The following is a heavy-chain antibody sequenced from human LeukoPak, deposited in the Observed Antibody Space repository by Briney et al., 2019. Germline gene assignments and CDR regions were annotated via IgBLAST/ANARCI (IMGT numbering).Heavy chain of an antibody. J-gene: IGHJ5*02. Sequence: ASVKVSCKASGYTFTGYYMHWVRQAPGQGREWMGWVNPNSGGTNYAQKFQGRVTMTRDTSISTAYMELSRLRSDDTAVYYCARTPMITFGYGFDPWGQGTLVTASS. CDR1: GYTFTGYY. CDR3: ARTPMITFGYGFDP. V-gene: IGHV1-2*02. D-gene: IGHD3-16*01. CDR2: VNPNSGGT.